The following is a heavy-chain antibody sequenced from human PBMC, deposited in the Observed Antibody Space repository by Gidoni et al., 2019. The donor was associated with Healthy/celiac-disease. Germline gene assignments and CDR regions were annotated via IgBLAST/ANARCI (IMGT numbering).Heavy chain of an antibody. D-gene: IGHD3-10*01. V-gene: IGHV1-2*06. J-gene: IGHJ6*02. Sequence: QVQLVQSGAEVKKPGASVKVSCKASGYTFTGYYMPWVRQAPGQGLEWMGRINPNSGGTNYAQKFQGRVTMTRDTSISTAYMELSRLRSDDTAVYYGAREAMVRGVIIRYYYYGMDVWGQGTTVTVSS. CDR2: INPNSGGT. CDR1: GYTFTGYY. CDR3: AREAMVRGVIIRYYYYGMDV.